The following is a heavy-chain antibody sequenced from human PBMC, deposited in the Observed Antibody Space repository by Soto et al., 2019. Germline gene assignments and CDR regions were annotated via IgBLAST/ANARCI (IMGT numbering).Heavy chain of an antibody. CDR2: ISSSSSYI. D-gene: IGHD3-16*01. V-gene: IGHV3-21*01. CDR1: GFTFSSYS. CDR3: ARASLGGGLGFDP. J-gene: IGHJ5*02. Sequence: EVQLVESGGGLVKPGGSLRLSCAASGFTFSSYSMNWVRQAPGKGLEWVSSISSSSSYIYYADSVKGRFTISRDNAKNSLYLQMNSLRAEDTAVYYCARASLGGGLGFDPWGQGTLVTVSS.